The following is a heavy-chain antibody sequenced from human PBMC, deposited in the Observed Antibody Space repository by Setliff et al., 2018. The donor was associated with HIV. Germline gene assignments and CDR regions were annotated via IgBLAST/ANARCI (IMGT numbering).Heavy chain of an antibody. J-gene: IGHJ4*02. CDR1: GGSISSNSYY. Sequence: SETLSLTCTVSGGSISSNSYYWGWIRQPPGKGLEWIGSIYHSGRTYYNPTLKSRVTISVDTSTNQLTLKLTSVTAAYTAVYYCARDQPQDYDSLTGYYTGRYFDNWGRGTLVTVSS. D-gene: IGHD3-9*01. CDR2: IYHSGRT. V-gene: IGHV4-39*06. CDR3: ARDQPQDYDSLTGYYTGRYFDN.